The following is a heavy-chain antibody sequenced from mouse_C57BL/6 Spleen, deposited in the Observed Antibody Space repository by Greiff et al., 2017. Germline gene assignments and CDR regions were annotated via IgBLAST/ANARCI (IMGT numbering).Heavy chain of an antibody. CDR1: GFSLSTSGMG. V-gene: IGHV8-12*01. D-gene: IGHD1-1*01. CDR2: IYWDDDK. Sequence: ESGPGILQSSQTLSLTCSFSGFSLSTSGMGVSWIRQPSGKGLEWLAHIYWDDDKRYNPSLKSRLTISKDTSRNQVFLKITSVDTADTATYYCARRVITTPVGGYFDCWGQGTTLTVSS. CDR3: ARRVITTPVGGYFDC. J-gene: IGHJ2*01.